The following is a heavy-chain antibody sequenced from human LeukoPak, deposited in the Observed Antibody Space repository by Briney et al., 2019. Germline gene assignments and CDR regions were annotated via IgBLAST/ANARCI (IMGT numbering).Heavy chain of an antibody. CDR3: AKDGRYCSSTSCSFPKNWFDP. J-gene: IGHJ5*02. D-gene: IGHD2-2*01. Sequence: GGSLRLSCAASGFTFSSYAMSWVRQAPGKGLEWVSAISGSGGSTYYADSVKGRFTISRDNSKNTLYLQMNSLRAEDTAVYYCAKDGRYCSSTSCSFPKNWFDPWGQGTLVTVSS. V-gene: IGHV3-23*01. CDR1: GFTFSSYA. CDR2: ISGSGGST.